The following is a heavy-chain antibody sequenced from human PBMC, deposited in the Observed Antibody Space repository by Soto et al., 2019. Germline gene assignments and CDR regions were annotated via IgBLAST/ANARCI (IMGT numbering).Heavy chain of an antibody. D-gene: IGHD7-27*01. CDR3: ARDLGRPSIIPNDAFKI. CDR1: GFTFRSCG. CDR2: IWYDGTTT. Sequence: QVQLVESGGGVVQLGRSLRLSCAVPGFTFRSCGMHWFRQAPGKGLKRVAVIWYDGTTTHYADSVRGRLTIPRDNFRNTLYLQMSSLRAEDTAVYYCARDLGRPSIIPNDAFKIWGHETMVTVSP. V-gene: IGHV3-33*01. J-gene: IGHJ3*02.